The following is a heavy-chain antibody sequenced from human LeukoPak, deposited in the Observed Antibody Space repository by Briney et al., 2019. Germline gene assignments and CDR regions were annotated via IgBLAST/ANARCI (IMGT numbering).Heavy chain of an antibody. D-gene: IGHD3-22*01. CDR1: GYTFTSYG. J-gene: IGHJ4*02. V-gene: IGHV1-18*01. Sequence: ASVKVSCKASGYTFTSYGISWVRQAPGQGLEWMGWISAYNGNTNYAQKLQGRVTMTTDTSTSTAYMELRSLRSDDTAVYYCARDSVIYYDSSGNHYFDYWGQGTLVTVSS. CDR2: ISAYNGNT. CDR3: ARDSVIYYDSSGNHYFDY.